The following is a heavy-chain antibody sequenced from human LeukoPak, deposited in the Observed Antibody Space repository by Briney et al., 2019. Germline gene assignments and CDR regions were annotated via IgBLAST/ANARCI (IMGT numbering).Heavy chain of an antibody. CDR2: INPNSGGT. CDR1: GYTFTGYY. Sequence: GASVKVSCKASGYTFTGYYMHWVRQAPGQGLEWMGWINPNSGGTNYAQKFQGRVTMTRDTSISTAYMELSRLRSDDTAVYYCARGPYYDSGRRGYYFDYWGRGTLVTVSS. V-gene: IGHV1-2*02. J-gene: IGHJ4*02. CDR3: ARGPYYDSGRRGYYFDY. D-gene: IGHD3-10*01.